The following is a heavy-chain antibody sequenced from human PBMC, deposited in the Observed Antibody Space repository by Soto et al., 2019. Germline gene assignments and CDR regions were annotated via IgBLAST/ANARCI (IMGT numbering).Heavy chain of an antibody. CDR3: ANGDYYDSSGYYGSWYYYGMDV. V-gene: IGHV3-30*18. CDR2: ISYDGSNK. J-gene: IGHJ6*02. Sequence: GSLRLSCAASGFTFSSYSMNWVRQAPGKGLEWVAVISYDGSNKYYADSVKGRFTISRDNSKNTLYLQMNSLRAEDTAVYYCANGDYYDSSGYYGSWYYYGMDVWGQGTTVTVSS. CDR1: GFTFSSYS. D-gene: IGHD3-22*01.